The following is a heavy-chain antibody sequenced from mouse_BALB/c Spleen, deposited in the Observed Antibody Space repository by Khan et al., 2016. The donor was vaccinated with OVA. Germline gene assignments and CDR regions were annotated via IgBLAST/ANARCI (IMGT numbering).Heavy chain of an antibody. V-gene: IGHV5-6*01. CDR1: GFTFSTYG. Sequence: EVQLQESGGDIVKPGGSLKLSCAASGFTFSTYGMSWVRQTPDKRLEWVATVSTGGHYTYYSDTVKGRFTISRDNAKNTLYPQMTSLRSEDTAMFYGTRLAYYYDSEGFAYWGQGTLVTVSA. CDR2: VSTGGHYT. D-gene: IGHD1-1*01. CDR3: TRLAYYYDSEGFAY. J-gene: IGHJ3*01.